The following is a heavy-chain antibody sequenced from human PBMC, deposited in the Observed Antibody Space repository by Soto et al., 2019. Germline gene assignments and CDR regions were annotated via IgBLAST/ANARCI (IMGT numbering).Heavy chain of an antibody. Sequence: ASVKVSCKASGYTFTIYGMCWVRQAPGQGLEWMGWISAYNGNTNYAQKLQGRVTMTTDTSTSTAYMELRSLRSDDTAVYYCAREEWGSGYSYGFDYWGQGTLVTVSS. CDR1: GYTFTIYG. J-gene: IGHJ4*02. CDR2: ISAYNGNT. CDR3: AREEWGSGYSYGFDY. V-gene: IGHV1-18*01. D-gene: IGHD5-18*01.